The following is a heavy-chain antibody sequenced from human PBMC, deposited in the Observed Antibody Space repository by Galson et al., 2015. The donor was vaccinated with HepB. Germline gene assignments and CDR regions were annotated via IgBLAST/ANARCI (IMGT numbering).Heavy chain of an antibody. J-gene: IGHJ5*01. D-gene: IGHD6-6*01. CDR2: IIPVGGTA. V-gene: IGHV1-69*06. CDR3: ARDMAGFGSSVYIWFES. CDR1: GGTFSSNA. Sequence: SVKVSCKAFGGTFSSNAFNWVRQAPGQGLEWMGGIIPVGGTAHYAEKFKGRVTINADKSTNTIYMDVTSLRSEDTAIYYCARDMAGFGSSVYIWFESWGQGTLVTVSS.